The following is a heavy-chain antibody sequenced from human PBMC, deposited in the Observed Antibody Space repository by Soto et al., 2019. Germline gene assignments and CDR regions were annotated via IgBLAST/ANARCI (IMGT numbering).Heavy chain of an antibody. V-gene: IGHV3-23*01. D-gene: IGHD6-13*01. J-gene: IGHJ4*02. Sequence: EVQLLESGGGLVQPGGSLRLSCAASGLTFSNYAVTWVRQAPGKGWEWVSTISGSGGSTYYADSVKGRFTISRDNSKNTLYLQMNSLRAEDTAVYYCAKDQGSSWYEIDYWGQGTLVTVSS. CDR1: GLTFSNYA. CDR3: AKDQGSSWYEIDY. CDR2: ISGSGGST.